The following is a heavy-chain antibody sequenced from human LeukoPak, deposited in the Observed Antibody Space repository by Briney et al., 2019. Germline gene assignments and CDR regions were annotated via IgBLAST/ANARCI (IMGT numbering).Heavy chain of an antibody. D-gene: IGHD2-15*01. Sequence: GASVKVSCKASGGTFSSYAISWVRQAPGQGLEWMGGIIPIFGTANYAQKFQGRVTITADESTSTAYMELSSLRSEDTAVYYCARVFSGDCSGGSCYAYYYYYGIDVWGQGTTVTVSS. CDR2: IIPIFGTA. V-gene: IGHV1-69*13. J-gene: IGHJ6*02. CDR1: GGTFSSYA. CDR3: ARVFSGDCSGGSCYAYYYYYGIDV.